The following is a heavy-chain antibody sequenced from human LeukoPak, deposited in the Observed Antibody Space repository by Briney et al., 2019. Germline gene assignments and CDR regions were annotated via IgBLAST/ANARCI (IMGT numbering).Heavy chain of an antibody. CDR3: AKALVGISNGFQY. V-gene: IGHV3-23*01. J-gene: IGHJ4*02. D-gene: IGHD3-22*01. CDR2: ISGSGGST. CDR1: GFTFSDYA. Sequence: GGSLRFSCAASGFTFSDYAMSWVRQAPGKGLEWVSGISGSGGSTYYADSVKGRFTISRDNSKNTVFLQVNSLRAEDTAVYYCAKALVGISNGFQYWGQGTLVTVSS.